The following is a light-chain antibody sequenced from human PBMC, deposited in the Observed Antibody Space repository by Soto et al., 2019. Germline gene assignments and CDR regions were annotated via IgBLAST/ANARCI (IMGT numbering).Light chain of an antibody. CDR1: QSVSSSS. Sequence: EIVMTQSPATLSVSPGERATLSCRASQSVSSSSLAWYQQKRGQAPRLLIHGASSRATGIPDRFSGSGSGTDFTLTISRLEPEDFAVYYCQQYDSSPKTFGQGTKVDIK. CDR2: GAS. J-gene: IGKJ1*01. CDR3: QQYDSSPKT. V-gene: IGKV3-20*01.